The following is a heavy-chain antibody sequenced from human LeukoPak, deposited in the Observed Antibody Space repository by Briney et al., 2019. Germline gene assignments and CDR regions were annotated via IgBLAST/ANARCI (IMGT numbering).Heavy chain of an antibody. CDR2: ISGSGGST. J-gene: IGHJ4*02. V-gene: IGHV3-23*01. D-gene: IGHD6-19*01. Sequence: GGSLRLSCAASGFTFSSYAMSWVRQAPGKGLEWVSAISGSGGSTHYADSVKGRFTISRDNSKNTLYLQMNSLRAEDTAVYYCAKHPLAAVAGQFDYWGQGTLVTVSS. CDR3: AKHPLAAVAGQFDY. CDR1: GFTFSSYA.